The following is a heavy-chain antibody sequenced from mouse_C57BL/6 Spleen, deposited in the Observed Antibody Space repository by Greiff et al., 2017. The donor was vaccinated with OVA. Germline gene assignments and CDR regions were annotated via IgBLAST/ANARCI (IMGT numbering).Heavy chain of an antibody. Sequence: QVQLQQPGAELVKPGASVKLSCKASGYTFTSYWIHWVKQRPGRGLEWIGRIDPNSGGTKYNEKFKSKATLTVDKPSSTAYMQLSSLTSEDSAVYYCARRSSYGSSYDYAMDYWGQGTSVTVSS. CDR2: IDPNSGGT. CDR3: ARRSSYGSSYDYAMDY. D-gene: IGHD1-1*01. J-gene: IGHJ4*01. V-gene: IGHV1-72*01. CDR1: GYTFTSYW.